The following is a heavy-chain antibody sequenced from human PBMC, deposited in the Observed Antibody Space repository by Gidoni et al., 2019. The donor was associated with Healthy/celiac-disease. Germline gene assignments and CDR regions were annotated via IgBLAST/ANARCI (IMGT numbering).Heavy chain of an antibody. V-gene: IGHV3-21*01. CDR3: AREKGFDY. CDR1: GFTFSSYS. J-gene: IGHJ4*02. Sequence: VRRVESGGGRVKAGGSLRLSGAASGFTFSSYSMNWVRQAPGKGLEWISSISSSSSSIYYADSVKSRFTISRDNAQNSLYLQMNSRRAEDTAVYYCAREKGFDYWGQGTLVTVSS. CDR2: ISSSSSSI.